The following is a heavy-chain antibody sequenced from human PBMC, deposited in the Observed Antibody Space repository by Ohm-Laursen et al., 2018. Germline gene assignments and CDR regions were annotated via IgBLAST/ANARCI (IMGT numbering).Heavy chain of an antibody. CDR3: ARDPIDNNGYNPDY. Sequence: SLRLSCAAFGFTFSSYDMNWVRQAPGKGLEWVSSISSSSSYIYYADSVKGRFTIFRDNAKNSVYLQMNSLRAEDTAIYYCARDPIDNNGYNPDYWGQGTLVTVSP. J-gene: IGHJ4*02. CDR1: GFTFSSYD. V-gene: IGHV3-21*01. CDR2: ISSSSSYI. D-gene: IGHD1-14*01.